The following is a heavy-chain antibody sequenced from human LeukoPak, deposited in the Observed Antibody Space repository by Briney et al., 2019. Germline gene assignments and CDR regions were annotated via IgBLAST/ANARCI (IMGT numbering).Heavy chain of an antibody. Sequence: PGRSLRLSCAASGFTFSSYGMHWVRQAPGKGLEWVAVIWYDGSNKYYADSVKGRFTISRDNSKNTLYLQMNSLRAEDTAVYYCAREGTIFGVDYYYYGMDVWGQGTTATVSS. J-gene: IGHJ6*02. CDR3: AREGTIFGVDYYYYGMDV. CDR1: GFTFSSYG. V-gene: IGHV3-33*01. D-gene: IGHD3-3*01. CDR2: IWYDGSNK.